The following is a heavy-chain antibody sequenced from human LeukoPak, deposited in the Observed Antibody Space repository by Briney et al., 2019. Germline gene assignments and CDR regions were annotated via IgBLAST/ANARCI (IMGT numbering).Heavy chain of an antibody. CDR1: GFTFSSYA. J-gene: IGHJ4*02. CDR3: AKERSSRAGDDSRAADY. CDR2: ISGSGGSA. Sequence: GGSLRLSCAASGFTFSSYAMSWVRQAPGKGLEWVSAISGSGGSAYYADSVKGRFTISRDNSKNTLYLQMNSLRAEDTAVYYCAKERSSRAGDDSRAADYWGQGTLVTVSS. D-gene: IGHD3-22*01. V-gene: IGHV3-23*01.